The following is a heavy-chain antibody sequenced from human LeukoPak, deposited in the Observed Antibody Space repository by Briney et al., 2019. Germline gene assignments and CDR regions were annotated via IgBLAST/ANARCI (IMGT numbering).Heavy chain of an antibody. V-gene: IGHV3-9*01. CDR3: AKDRRPTVSGGYFDL. CDR1: GFTFDDYA. J-gene: IGHJ2*01. D-gene: IGHD3-10*01. Sequence: PGRSLRLSCAAPGFTFDDYAMHWVRQAPGKGLEWVSGISWNSGHKGYADSVKGRFTISRDNAKNSLYLRMNSLRAEDTALYYCAKDRRPTVSGGYFDLWGRGTLVIVSS. CDR2: ISWNSGHK.